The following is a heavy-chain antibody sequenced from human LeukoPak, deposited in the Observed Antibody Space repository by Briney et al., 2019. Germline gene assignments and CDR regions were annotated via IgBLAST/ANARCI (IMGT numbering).Heavy chain of an antibody. Sequence: TSETLSLTCTVSGYSISSGYYWGWIRQPPGKGLEWIGSIYHSGSTYYNPSLKSRVTISVDTSKNQFSLKLSSVTAADTAVYYCARDARRAGYSGYDEYYFDYWGQGTLVTVSS. J-gene: IGHJ4*02. V-gene: IGHV4-38-2*02. D-gene: IGHD5-12*01. CDR1: GYSISSGYY. CDR3: ARDARRAGYSGYDEYYFDY. CDR2: IYHSGST.